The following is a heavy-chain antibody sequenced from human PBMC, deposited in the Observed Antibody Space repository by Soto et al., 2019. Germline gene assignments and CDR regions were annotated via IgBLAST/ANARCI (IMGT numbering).Heavy chain of an antibody. D-gene: IGHD3-22*01. Sequence: SVKVSCKASGGTFSSYAISWVRQAPGQGLEWMGGIIPIFGTANYAQKFQGRVTITADESTSTAYMELSSLRSDDTAVYYCAAAPDYYDSSGYYHHYYYYGMDVWGQGTTVTVSS. J-gene: IGHJ6*02. V-gene: IGHV1-69*13. CDR2: IIPIFGTA. CDR3: AAAPDYYDSSGYYHHYYYYGMDV. CDR1: GGTFSSYA.